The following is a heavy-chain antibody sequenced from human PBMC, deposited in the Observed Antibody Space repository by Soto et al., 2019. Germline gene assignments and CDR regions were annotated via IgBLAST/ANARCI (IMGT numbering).Heavy chain of an antibody. V-gene: IGHV3-30-3*01. Sequence: QVQLVESGGGVVQPERSLRLSCAASGFTFSSYAMHWVRQAPGKGLEWVAVISYDGSNKYYAYSVKGRFTIARDNSKNTLYLQMNSLRAEDTAVYYCARAGGIAAALYYYYGMDVWGQGTTVTVSS. J-gene: IGHJ6*02. D-gene: IGHD6-13*01. CDR2: ISYDGSNK. CDR1: GFTFSSYA. CDR3: ARAGGIAAALYYYYGMDV.